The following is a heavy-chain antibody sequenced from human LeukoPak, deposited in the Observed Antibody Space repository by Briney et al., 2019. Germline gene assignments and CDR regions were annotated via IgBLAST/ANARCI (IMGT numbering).Heavy chain of an antibody. CDR3: ARVRRDIVATIPPYFDY. Sequence: PSETLSLTRTVSGVSISSTTYYWGWIRQPPGKGLEWIGSMSYRGTTYYNPSLKSRVTISVDTSKNQFSLKLSSVTAADTAMYYCARVRRDIVATIPPYFDYWGQGTLVTVSS. V-gene: IGHV4-39*07. CDR1: GVSISSTTYY. D-gene: IGHD5-12*01. J-gene: IGHJ4*02. CDR2: MSYRGTT.